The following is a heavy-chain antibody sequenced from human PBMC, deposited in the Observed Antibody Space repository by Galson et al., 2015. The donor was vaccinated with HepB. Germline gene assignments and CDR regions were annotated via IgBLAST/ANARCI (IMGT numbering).Heavy chain of an antibody. CDR2: ISYDGSYK. V-gene: IGHV3-30*04. CDR1: GFTFRSYL. D-gene: IGHD4-23*01. Sequence: SLRLSCAASGFTFRSYLMHWVRQAPGKGLEWVALISYDGSYKSYADSVKGRFTISRDNSKNTLYLQMNSLRTEDTAVYYCATQDGGNVYWGQGTLVTVPS. J-gene: IGHJ4*02. CDR3: ATQDGGNVY.